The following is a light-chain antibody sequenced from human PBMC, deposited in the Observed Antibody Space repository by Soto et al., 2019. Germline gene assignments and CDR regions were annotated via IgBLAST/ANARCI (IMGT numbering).Light chain of an antibody. CDR1: SSDFGGYNY. Sequence: QSALTQPPSASGSPGQSVTISCTGTSSDFGGYNYVSWYQQHPGKAPKLMIYEVSKRPSGVPYRCSGSKSGNTASLTVSGLQDEDEADYYCCSYAGSNNFVFGPGTKVTVL. V-gene: IGLV2-8*01. CDR3: CSYAGSNNFV. CDR2: EVS. J-gene: IGLJ1*01.